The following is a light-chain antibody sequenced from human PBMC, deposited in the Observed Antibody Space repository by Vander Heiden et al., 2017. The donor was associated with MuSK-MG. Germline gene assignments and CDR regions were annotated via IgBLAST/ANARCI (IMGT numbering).Light chain of an antibody. CDR1: SNDVGAYTY. Sequence: QSALTQPASVSGSPRQSITISCTGTSNDVGAYTYVSWHQQHPGKVPKLIIYEVNNRPSGVSNRFSGSKSGITASLTISGLQAEDEADYYCSSYTGDYTLVFGTGTKVTVL. CDR3: SSYTGDYTLV. J-gene: IGLJ1*01. V-gene: IGLV2-14*01. CDR2: EVN.